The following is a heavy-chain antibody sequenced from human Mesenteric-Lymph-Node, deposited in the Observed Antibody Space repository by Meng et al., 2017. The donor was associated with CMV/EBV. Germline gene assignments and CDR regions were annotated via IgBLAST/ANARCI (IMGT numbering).Heavy chain of an antibody. CDR3: VRLNDYYSGYNDY. D-gene: IGHD3-3*01. V-gene: IGHV3-21*01. Sequence: GESLKISCTVSGFTFSDYAMSWVRHVPGKGLEWVSSISIVGTYTYFADSVKGRFTISRDNAKNSLYLQMNSLRAEDTAVYYCVRLNDYYSGYNDYWGQGTLVTVSS. J-gene: IGHJ4*02. CDR1: GFTFSDYA. CDR2: ISIVGTYT.